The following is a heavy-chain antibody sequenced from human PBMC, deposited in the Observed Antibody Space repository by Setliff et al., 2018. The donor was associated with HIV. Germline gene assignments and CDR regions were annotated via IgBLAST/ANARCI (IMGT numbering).Heavy chain of an antibody. CDR1: GGSISSSSNY. CDR2: IYSNGRT. V-gene: IGHV4-61*02. J-gene: IGHJ4*02. CDR3: ARGSYTVRIDY. Sequence: SETLSLTCTVSGGSISSSSNYWSWIRQPAGKGLEWIGRIYSNGRTTHNPSLKSRVTISRDTSENQFSLRLSSVTAADTAVYYCARGSYTVRIDYWGQGTRVTVSS. D-gene: IGHD3-10*01.